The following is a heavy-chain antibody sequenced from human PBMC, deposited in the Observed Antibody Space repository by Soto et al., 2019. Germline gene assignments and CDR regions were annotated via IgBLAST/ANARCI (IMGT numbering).Heavy chain of an antibody. CDR1: GFSLTTSGVG. D-gene: IGHD3-16*01. CDR3: VHTASSYGPFAY. V-gene: IGHV2-5*01. CDR2: SFWNDDE. Sequence: ITLKESGPALVKPTQPLTLTCTFSGFSLTTSGVGVGWIRQPPGKALEWPALSFWNDDERYSPSLNSRLTITKDTSVNPVVPTRTTLLPVDRATYVSVHTASSYGPFAYWGRGTLLTVSS. J-gene: IGHJ4*02.